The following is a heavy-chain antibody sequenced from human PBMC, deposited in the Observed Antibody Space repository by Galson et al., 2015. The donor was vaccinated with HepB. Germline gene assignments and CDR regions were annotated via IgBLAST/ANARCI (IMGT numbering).Heavy chain of an antibody. V-gene: IGHV6-1*01. J-gene: IGHJ4*02. CDR3: ARDYYGSGSSLYYFDY. CDR2: TYYRSKWFN. Sequence: CAISGDSASSNRAAWNWIRQSPPRGLEWLGRTYYRSKWFNDYAVSVKTRITINPDTSKNQFSLQLNSVTPEDTAMYYCARDYYGSGSSLYYFDYWGQGTLVTVSS. D-gene: IGHD3-10*01. CDR1: GDSASSNRAA.